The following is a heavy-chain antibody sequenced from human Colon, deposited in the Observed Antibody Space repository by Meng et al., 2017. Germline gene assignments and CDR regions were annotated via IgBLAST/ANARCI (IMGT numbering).Heavy chain of an antibody. D-gene: IGHD6-19*01. Sequence: QVQLPESGPGLGRPSETLSLTCNVSGGSVSSGSHYWSWIRQPPGKGLEWIGYMFHSGTTKYNPSLKSRVSMSVDTTKNQFYLKLTSVTVADTAVFYCARLIAGWPFYFDYWGQGILVTVSS. CDR2: MFHSGTT. CDR1: GGSVSSGSHY. J-gene: IGHJ4*02. V-gene: IGHV4-61*01. CDR3: ARLIAGWPFYFDY.